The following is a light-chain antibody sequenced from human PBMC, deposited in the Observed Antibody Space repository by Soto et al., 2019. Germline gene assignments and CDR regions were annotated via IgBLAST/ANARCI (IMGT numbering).Light chain of an antibody. CDR1: SSDVGGYNY. Sequence: QSALTQPRSVSGSPGQSVTISCTGTSSDVGGYNYVSWYQQHPGKAPKLMIYDCSKRPSGVPDRFAGSKSGNTASLTISGLQAEDEADYYCCSYAGSLYGFGTGTKVTVL. CDR3: CSYAGSLYG. CDR2: DCS. V-gene: IGLV2-11*01. J-gene: IGLJ1*01.